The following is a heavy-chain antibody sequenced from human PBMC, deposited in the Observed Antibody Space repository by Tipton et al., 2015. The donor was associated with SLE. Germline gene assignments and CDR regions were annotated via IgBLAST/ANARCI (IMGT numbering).Heavy chain of an antibody. CDR1: GVSISSYY. CDR2: FYTSGST. V-gene: IGHV4-4*07. J-gene: IGHJ2*01. D-gene: IGHD6-13*01. Sequence: TLSLTCTVPGVSISSYYWSWIRQPAGKGLEWIGRFYTSGSTNYNPSLKSRVTMSVSTSKNQFSLKVTSVTAADTAVYYCARGRVSGWYFDLWGRDTLVTVSS. CDR3: ARGRVSGWYFDL.